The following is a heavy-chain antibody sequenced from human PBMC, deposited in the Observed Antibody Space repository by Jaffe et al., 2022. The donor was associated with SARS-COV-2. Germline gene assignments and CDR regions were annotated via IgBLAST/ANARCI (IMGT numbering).Heavy chain of an antibody. CDR1: GFTVSSNY. CDR2: IYSGGST. CDR3: VLSAVGATTGPDY. D-gene: IGHD1-26*01. V-gene: IGHV3-53*01. Sequence: EVQLVESGGGLIQPGGSLRLSCAASGFTVSSNYMSWVRQAPGKGLEWVSVIYSGGSTYYADSVKGRFTISRDNSKNTLYLQMNSLRAEDTAVYYCVLSAVGATTGPDYWGQGTLVTVSS. J-gene: IGHJ4*02.